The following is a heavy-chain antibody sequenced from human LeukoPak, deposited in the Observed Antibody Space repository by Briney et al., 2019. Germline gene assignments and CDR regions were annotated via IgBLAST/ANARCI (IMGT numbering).Heavy chain of an antibody. V-gene: IGHV4-39*01. CDR3: ARVRWFGELFGNWFDP. D-gene: IGHD3-10*01. CDR1: GGSISSSSYY. Sequence: SETLSLTCTVSGGSISSSSYYWGWLRQPPGKGLEWIGSIYYSGSTYYNPSLKSRVTISVDTSKNQFSLKLSSVTAADTAVYYCARVRWFGELFGNWFDPWGQGTLVTVSS. J-gene: IGHJ5*02. CDR2: IYYSGST.